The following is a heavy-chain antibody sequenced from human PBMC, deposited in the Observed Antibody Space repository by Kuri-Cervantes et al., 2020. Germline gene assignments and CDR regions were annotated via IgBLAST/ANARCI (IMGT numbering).Heavy chain of an antibody. Sequence: SETLSLTCTVSGGSISSYYWSWIRQPPGKGLEWIGYIYYSGSTNYNPSLKSRVTISVDTSKNQFSLKLSSVTAADTAVYYCARDLDFISSSFFYWGQGTLVTVSS. CDR3: ARDLDFISSSFFY. CDR2: IYYSGST. D-gene: IGHD6-13*01. J-gene: IGHJ4*02. V-gene: IGHV4-59*01. CDR1: GGSISSYY.